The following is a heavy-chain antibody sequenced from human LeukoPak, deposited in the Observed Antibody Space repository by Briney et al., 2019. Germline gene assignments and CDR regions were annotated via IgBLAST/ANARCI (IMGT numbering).Heavy chain of an antibody. CDR2: IIPIFTTA. D-gene: IGHD2/OR15-2a*01. V-gene: IGHV1-69*06. J-gene: IGHJ4*02. CDR3: ASDGGFEYYFDY. Sequence: SVKVSCKSSGGTFTDYGISWVRHAPGQGLEWMGRIIPIFTTANYAQKFQGRVTITANTSTNTAYMELTSLRSEDTAVYYCASDGGFEYYFDYWGQGTLLTVSS. CDR1: GGTFTDYG.